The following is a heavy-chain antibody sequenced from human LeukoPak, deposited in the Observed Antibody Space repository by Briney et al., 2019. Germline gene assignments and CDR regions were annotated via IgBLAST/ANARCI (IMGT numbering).Heavy chain of an antibody. CDR1: GFTFSSYA. J-gene: IGHJ3*02. D-gene: IGHD6-19*01. V-gene: IGHV3-23*01. CDR3: AKSYSSQWLVRGAFDI. CDR2: ISGSGGST. Sequence: AGGSLRLSCAASGFTFSSYAMSWVRQAPGRGLEWVSAISGSGGSTYYADSVKGRFTISRDNSKNTLYLQMNSLRAEDTAVYYCAKSYSSQWLVRGAFDIWGQGTMVTVSS.